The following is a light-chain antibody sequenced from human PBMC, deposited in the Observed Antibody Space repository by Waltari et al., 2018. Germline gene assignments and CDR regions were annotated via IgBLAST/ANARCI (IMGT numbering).Light chain of an antibody. CDR3: QQYDTLPYT. CDR1: RGISKY. Sequence: DIQMTQSPSSMSASVGDRVIITCQASRGISKYLNWYQQKPGKGHKLLIYEANNLETGVPSRFSGSGSGAAFTLTISSLQPEDFATYHCQQYDTLPYTFGQGTKV. J-gene: IGKJ2*01. CDR2: EAN. V-gene: IGKV1-33*01.